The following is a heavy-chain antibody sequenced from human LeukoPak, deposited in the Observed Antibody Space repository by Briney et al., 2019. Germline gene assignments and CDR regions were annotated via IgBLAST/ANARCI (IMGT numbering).Heavy chain of an antibody. J-gene: IGHJ4*02. V-gene: IGHV4-34*01. CDR2: INHSGST. D-gene: IGHD3-10*01. Sequence: GSLRLSCAASGFTFSDYYWSWIRQPPGKGLEWIGEINHSGSTNYNPSLKSRVTISVDTSKNQFSLKLSSVTAADTAVYYCASRATRGPFDYWGQGTLVTVSS. CDR3: ASRATRGPFDY. CDR1: GFTFSDYY.